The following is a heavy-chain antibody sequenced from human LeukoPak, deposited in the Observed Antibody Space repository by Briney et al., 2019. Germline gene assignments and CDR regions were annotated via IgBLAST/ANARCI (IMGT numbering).Heavy chain of an antibody. CDR2: IIPIFGTA. D-gene: IGHD3-22*01. CDR3: AWSSGYYYYYYYGMDV. V-gene: IGHV1-69*13. Sequence: SVKVSCKASGYTFISYGISWVRQAPGQGLEWMGGIIPIFGTANYAQKFQGRVTITADESTSTAYMELSSLRSEDTAVYYCAWSSGYYYYYYYGMDVWGQGTTVTVSS. CDR1: GYTFISYG. J-gene: IGHJ6*02.